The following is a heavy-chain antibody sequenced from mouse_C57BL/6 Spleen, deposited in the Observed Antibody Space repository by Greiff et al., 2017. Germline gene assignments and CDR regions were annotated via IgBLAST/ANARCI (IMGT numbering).Heavy chain of an antibody. J-gene: IGHJ2*01. D-gene: IGHD1-1*01. CDR1: GYTFTSYW. CDR2: IHPNSGST. CDR3: ARSPLRQYYLDY. Sequence: QVQLQQPGAELVKPGASVTLSCKASGYTFTSYWMHWVKQRPGQGLEWIGMIHPNSGSTNYHEKFKSKATLTVDKSSSTSYMQLSSLTSDDSAVYYCARSPLRQYYLDYWGQGTTLTVSS. V-gene: IGHV1-64*01.